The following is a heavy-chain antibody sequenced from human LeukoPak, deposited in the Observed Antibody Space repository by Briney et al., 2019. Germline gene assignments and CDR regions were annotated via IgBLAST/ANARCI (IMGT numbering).Heavy chain of an antibody. CDR2: FDPEDGET. CDR1: GYTLTELS. V-gene: IGHV1-24*01. J-gene: IGHJ4*02. Sequence: ASVKVSCKVSGYTLTELSMHWVRQAPGKGLEWMGGFDPEDGETIYAQKFQGRVTMTEDTSTDTAYMELSSLRSEDTAVYYCAKIFCSSITCYVDFWGQGTLVTVSS. CDR3: AKIFCSSITCYVDF. D-gene: IGHD2-2*01.